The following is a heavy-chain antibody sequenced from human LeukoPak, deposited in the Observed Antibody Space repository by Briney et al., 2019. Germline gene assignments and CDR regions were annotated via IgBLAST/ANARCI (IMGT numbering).Heavy chain of an antibody. J-gene: IGHJ4*02. CDR1: GFTFDDYA. CDR3: AKDISNWYSRHFDY. Sequence: GSLRLSCAASGFTFDDYAMHWVRQVPEKGLEWVSLISGNGGNTYYADSVKGRFTISRDNSKNSLYLQMNSLRTEDTALYYCAKDISNWYSRHFDYWGQGTLVTVSS. CDR2: ISGNGGNT. V-gene: IGHV3-43*02. D-gene: IGHD1-7*01.